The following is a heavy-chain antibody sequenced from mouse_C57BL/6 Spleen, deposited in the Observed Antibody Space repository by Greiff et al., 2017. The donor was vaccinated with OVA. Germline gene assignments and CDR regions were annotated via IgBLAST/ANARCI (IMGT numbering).Heavy chain of an antibody. Sequence: QVQLQQPGAELVMPGASVKLSCKASGYTFTSYWMHWVKQRPGQGLEWIGEIDPSDSYTNYNQKFKGKSTLTVDKSSSTAYMQLSSLTSEDSAVYYCARGSRDYFDVWGTGTTVTVSS. V-gene: IGHV1-69*01. D-gene: IGHD1-1*01. CDR3: ARGSRDYFDV. CDR1: GYTFTSYW. J-gene: IGHJ1*03. CDR2: IDPSDSYT.